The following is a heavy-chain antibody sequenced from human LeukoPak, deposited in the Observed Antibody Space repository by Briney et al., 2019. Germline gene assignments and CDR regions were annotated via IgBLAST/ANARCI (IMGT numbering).Heavy chain of an antibody. V-gene: IGHV1-8*01. CDR1: GYTFTSYD. D-gene: IGHD6-19*01. J-gene: IGHJ4*02. CDR3: ASFSSGWYVY. Sequence: GASVKVSCKASGYTFTSYDINWVRQATGQGLEWMGWMNPNSGNTGYAQKFQGRATMTRNTSISTAYMELSSLRSEDTAVYYCASFSSGWYVYWGQGTLVTVSS. CDR2: MNPNSGNT.